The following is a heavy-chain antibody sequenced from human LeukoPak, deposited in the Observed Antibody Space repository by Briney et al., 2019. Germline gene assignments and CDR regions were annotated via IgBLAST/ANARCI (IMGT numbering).Heavy chain of an antibody. CDR2: IHPVDSDT. CDR3: TRPTYYYHSSGPNYYMDV. J-gene: IGHJ6*03. CDR1: GYTFGTSW. D-gene: IGHD3-10*01. V-gene: IGHV5-51*01. Sequence: GESLKISCKASGYTFGTSWIAWVRQMPGKGLELMGVIHPVDSDTRYSPSFEGQVTISTDRSVNTAFLHWSSLKASDTAMYYCTRPTYYYHSSGPNYYMDVWGTGTPVIVSS.